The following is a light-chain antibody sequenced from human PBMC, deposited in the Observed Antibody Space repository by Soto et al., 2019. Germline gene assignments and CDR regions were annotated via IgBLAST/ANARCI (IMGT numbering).Light chain of an antibody. Sequence: ALTQPASVSGSPGQSITISCSGTSSDIGAYEYVSWYQQHPGKPPKLMIYNINNRPSGVSYRFSGSKSGNTASLTISRLQTEDEADYYCLSHTTSRTYVFGPGTKVTAL. V-gene: IGLV2-14*03. CDR2: NIN. CDR3: LSHTTSRTYV. CDR1: SSDIGAYEY. J-gene: IGLJ1*01.